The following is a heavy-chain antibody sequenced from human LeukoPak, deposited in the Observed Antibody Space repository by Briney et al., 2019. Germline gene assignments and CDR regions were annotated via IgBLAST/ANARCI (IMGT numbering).Heavy chain of an antibody. CDR3: ARAGGIAAAGTFGY. V-gene: IGHV3-21*01. J-gene: IGHJ4*02. CDR1: GFTFSSHS. CDR2: ISSSSSYI. Sequence: GGSLRLSCAASGFTFSSHSMNWVRQAPGKGLEWVSSISSSSSYIYYADSVKGRFTISRDNAKNSLYLQMNSLRAEDTAVYYCARAGGIAAAGTFGYWGQGTLVTVSS. D-gene: IGHD6-13*01.